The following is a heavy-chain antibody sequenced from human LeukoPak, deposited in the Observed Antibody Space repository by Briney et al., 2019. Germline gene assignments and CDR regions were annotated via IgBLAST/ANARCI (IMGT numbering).Heavy chain of an antibody. CDR2: VNGNGGST. D-gene: IGHD3-16*02. J-gene: IGHJ4*02. CDR3: AKSLYGGCDY. CDR1: GFIFSTYA. Sequence: GGSLRLSCAASGFIFSTYAMSWVRQAPGKGLEWVSGVNGNGGSTSYADSVKGRFTIFRDNSKNTVYLQMNSLRVEDTAVYYCAKSLYGGCDYWGQGTVVTVSS. V-gene: IGHV3-23*01.